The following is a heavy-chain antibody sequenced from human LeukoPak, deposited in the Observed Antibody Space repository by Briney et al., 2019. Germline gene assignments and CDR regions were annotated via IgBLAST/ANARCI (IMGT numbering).Heavy chain of an antibody. CDR2: ISGSGGST. V-gene: IGHV3-23*01. J-gene: IGHJ6*03. Sequence: GGSLRLSCAASGFTFSSYAMSWVRQAPGKGLEWVSAISGSGGSTYYADSVKGRFTISRDNSKNTLYLQMNSLRAEDTAVYYCARAPSKYDFWSGYHYYYMDVWGKGTTVTVSS. CDR3: ARAPSKYDFWSGYHYYYMDV. CDR1: GFTFSSYA. D-gene: IGHD3-3*01.